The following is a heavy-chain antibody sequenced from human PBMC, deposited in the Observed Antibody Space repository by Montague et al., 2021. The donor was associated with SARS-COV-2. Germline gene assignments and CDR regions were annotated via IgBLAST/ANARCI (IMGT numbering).Heavy chain of an antibody. CDR3: ARSYGDYRDSYFDY. V-gene: IGHV2-70*01. Sequence: TLSLTCTFSGFSLNTSGMCVSWIRQPPGKALEWLALIDWDEDQYYSTSLKTRLIISKDTSKNQVVLTMTNMDPIDTATYYCARSYGDYRDSYFDYWGQGTLVTVSS. D-gene: IGHD4-17*01. J-gene: IGHJ4*02. CDR2: IDWDEDQ. CDR1: GFSLNTSGMC.